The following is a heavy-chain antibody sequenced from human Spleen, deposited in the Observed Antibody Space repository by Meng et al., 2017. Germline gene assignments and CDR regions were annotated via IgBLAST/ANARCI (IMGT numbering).Heavy chain of an antibody. J-gene: IGHJ4*02. V-gene: IGHV3-53*04. CDR3: ARHYSSRWYWGF. D-gene: IGHD6-13*01. CDR1: GFTVNTNY. Sequence: GESLKISCAVSGFTVNTNYMSWVRQSPGKGLEWVSVIYAGGYTSSADSVKGRFTISRHNSENTVYLQMNSLKTGDTAVYYCARHYSSRWYWGFWGQGTLVTVSS. CDR2: IYAGGYT.